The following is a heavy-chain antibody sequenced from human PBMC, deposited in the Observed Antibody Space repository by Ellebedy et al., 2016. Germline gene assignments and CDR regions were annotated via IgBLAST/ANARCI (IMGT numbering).Heavy chain of an antibody. CDR1: GYTLTELS. CDR3: ATVGAVAGPNFDY. Sequence: ASVKVSCXVSGYTLTELSMHWVRQAPGKGLEWMGGFDPEDGETIYAQKFQGRVTMTEDTSTDTAYMELSSLRSEDTAVYYCATVGAVAGPNFDYWGQGTLVTVSS. CDR2: FDPEDGET. V-gene: IGHV1-24*01. J-gene: IGHJ4*02. D-gene: IGHD6-19*01.